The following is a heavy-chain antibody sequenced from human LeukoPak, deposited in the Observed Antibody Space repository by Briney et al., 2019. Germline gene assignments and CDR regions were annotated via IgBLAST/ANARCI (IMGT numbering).Heavy chain of an antibody. CDR2: ISSTSTYI. CDR1: GFTFSSYA. V-gene: IGHV3-21*01. J-gene: IGHJ1*01. Sequence: GGSLRLSCAASGFTFSSYAMSWVRQAPGKGLDWVSSISSTSTYILYADSVKDRFTISRDNARNSLYLQMNSLRAEDTAVYYCARFETVAAKPIEHWGPGTLVTVSS. D-gene: IGHD6-19*01. CDR3: ARFETVAAKPIEH.